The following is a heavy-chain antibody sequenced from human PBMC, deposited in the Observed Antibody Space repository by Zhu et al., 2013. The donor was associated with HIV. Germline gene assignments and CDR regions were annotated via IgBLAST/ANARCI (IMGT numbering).Heavy chain of an antibody. CDR1: GYIFSNYG. D-gene: IGHD1-1*01. V-gene: IGHV1-18*03. Sequence: QVQLVQSGTEVTMPGSSVRVSCKTSGYIFSNYGINWVRLAPGRGLEWMGWIIPYNGKTTYSHKMQGRVTMTADISTGTVYMDLRTLTSDDMALYYCTRGMEGQTMTAFDIWGPGTMLTVSS. J-gene: IGHJ3*02. CDR2: IIPYNGKT. CDR3: TRGMEGQTMTAFDI.